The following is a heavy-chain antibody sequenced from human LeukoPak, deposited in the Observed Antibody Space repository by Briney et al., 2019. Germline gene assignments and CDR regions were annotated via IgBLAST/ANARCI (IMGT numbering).Heavy chain of an antibody. CDR3: ARDGVVNFWVSYGTYNYYYHMDV. CDR1: GFTFSNYW. V-gene: IGHV3-7*01. CDR2: IKEDGSEK. Sequence: PGGSLRLSCAASGFTFSNYWMSWVRQAPGKGLEWVANIKEDGSEKDYVDSVKGLFTISRDNAQSSLYLQMDSLRAEDTAVYYCARDGVVNFWVSYGTYNYYYHMDVWGKGTTVTVSS. J-gene: IGHJ6*04. D-gene: IGHD3-16*01.